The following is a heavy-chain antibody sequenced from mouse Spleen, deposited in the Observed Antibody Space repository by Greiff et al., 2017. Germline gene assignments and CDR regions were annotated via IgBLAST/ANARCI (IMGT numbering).Heavy chain of an antibody. Sequence: EVQLVESEGGLVQPGSSMKLSCTASGFTFSDYYMAWVRQVPEKGLEWVANINYDGSSTYYLDSLKSRFIISRDNAKNILYLQMSSLKSEDTATYYCAREGLYLGLDYWGQGTTLTVSS. V-gene: IGHV5-16*01. D-gene: IGHD4-1*01. CDR3: AREGLYLGLDY. CDR2: INYDGSST. J-gene: IGHJ2*01. CDR1: GFTFSDYY.